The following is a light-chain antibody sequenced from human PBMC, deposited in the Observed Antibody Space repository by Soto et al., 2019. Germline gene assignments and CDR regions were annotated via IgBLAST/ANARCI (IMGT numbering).Light chain of an antibody. CDR2: AAS. CDR3: QQYRNWPPLT. J-gene: IGKJ4*01. CDR1: QSVGWA. Sequence: EIVMTQSPATLSVSPGETATLSCRASQSVGWAVAWYQHKPGQAPRHLIVAASIRATGVPGRFSGGGSGTEFTLTISSLQSEDFAVYYCQQYRNWPPLTFGGGTTVEIK. V-gene: IGKV3-15*01.